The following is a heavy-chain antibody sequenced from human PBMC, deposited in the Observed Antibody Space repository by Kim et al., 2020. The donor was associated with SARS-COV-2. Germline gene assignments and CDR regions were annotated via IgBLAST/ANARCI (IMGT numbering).Heavy chain of an antibody. CDR2: ISAYNGNT. CDR1: GYTFTSYG. Sequence: ASVKVSCKASGYTFTSYGISWVRQAPGQGLEWMGWISAYNGNTNYAQKPQGRVTMTTDTSTSTAYMELRSLRSEDTAVYYSARDPKLRITIFGVVTTGCDYSGQGTLVTLSS. D-gene: IGHD3-3*01. V-gene: IGHV1-18*01. CDR3: ARDPKLRITIFGVVTTGCDY. J-gene: IGHJ4*02.